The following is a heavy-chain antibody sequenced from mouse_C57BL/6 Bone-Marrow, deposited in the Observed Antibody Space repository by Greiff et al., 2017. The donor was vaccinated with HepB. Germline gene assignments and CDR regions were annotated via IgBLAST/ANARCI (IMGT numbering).Heavy chain of an antibody. CDR3: ARPITTVVAPWYFDV. CDR2: ISSGGSYT. V-gene: IGHV5-6*01. Sequence: EVHLVESGGDLVKPGGSLKLSCAASGFTFSSYGMSWVRPTPDKRLEWVATISSGGSYTYYPDSVKGRFTISRDNAKNTLYLQMSSLKSEDTAMYYCARPITTVVAPWYFDVWGTGTTVTVSS. D-gene: IGHD1-1*01. CDR1: GFTFSSYG. J-gene: IGHJ1*03.